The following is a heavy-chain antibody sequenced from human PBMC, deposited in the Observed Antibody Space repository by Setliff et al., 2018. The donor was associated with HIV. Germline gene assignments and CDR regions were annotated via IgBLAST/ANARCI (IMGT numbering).Heavy chain of an antibody. CDR2: IYYSGST. J-gene: IGHJ4*02. CDR3: ARQGQLGSE. CDR1: GGSIYGSDYY. Sequence: PSETLSLTCTVSGGSIYGSDYYWGWIRQPPGKGLESIGSIYYSGSTYYKPSLKSQVTISVDTSKNQFSLKLSSVTAADTAVYYCARQGQLGSEWGQGTLVTVSS. V-gene: IGHV4-39*01. D-gene: IGHD1-1*01.